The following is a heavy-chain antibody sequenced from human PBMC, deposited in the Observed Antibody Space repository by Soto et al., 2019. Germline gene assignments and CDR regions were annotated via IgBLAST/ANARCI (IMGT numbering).Heavy chain of an antibody. Sequence: PGGSLRLSCAASGFTFSSYWMHWVRQAPGKGLVWVSRINSDGSSTSYADSVKGRFTISRDNAKNTLYLQMNSLRAEDTAVYYCASDTYYDFWSGYYLLRYWGQGTLVTVSS. V-gene: IGHV3-74*01. D-gene: IGHD3-3*01. CDR1: GFTFSSYW. CDR3: ASDTYYDFWSGYYLLRY. J-gene: IGHJ4*02. CDR2: INSDGSST.